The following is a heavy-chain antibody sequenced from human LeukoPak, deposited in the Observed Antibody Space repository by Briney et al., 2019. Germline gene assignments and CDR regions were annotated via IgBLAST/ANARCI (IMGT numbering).Heavy chain of an antibody. CDR3: ARDCSSTSCYMNYYYGMDV. CDR1: GYTFTSYG. J-gene: IGHJ6*02. D-gene: IGHD2-2*02. V-gene: IGHV1-18*01. Sequence: ASVKVSCKASGYTFTSYGISWVRQALGQGLKWMGWISAYNGNTNYAQKLQGRVTMTTDTSTSTAYMELRSLRSDDTAVYYCARDCSSTSCYMNYYYGMDVWGQGTTVTVSS. CDR2: ISAYNGNT.